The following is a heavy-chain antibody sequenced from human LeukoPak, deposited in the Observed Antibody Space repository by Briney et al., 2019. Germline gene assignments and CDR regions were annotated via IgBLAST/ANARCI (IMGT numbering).Heavy chain of an antibody. Sequence: ASVKVSCKAPGGTFSSYAISWVRQAPGQGLEWMGGIIPIFGTADYAQKFQGRVTITADESTSTAYMELSSLRSEDTAVYYCARASDYDFWSGYFDYWGQGTLVTVSS. CDR2: IIPIFGTA. D-gene: IGHD3-3*01. CDR3: ARASDYDFWSGYFDY. CDR1: GGTFSSYA. J-gene: IGHJ4*02. V-gene: IGHV1-69*13.